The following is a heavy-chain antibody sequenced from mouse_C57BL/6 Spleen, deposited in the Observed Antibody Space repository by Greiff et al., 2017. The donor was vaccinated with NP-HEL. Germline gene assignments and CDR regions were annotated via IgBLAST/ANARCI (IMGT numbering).Heavy chain of an antibody. CDR1: GSTFPSYW. Sequence: VQLQQPGAELVKPGASVKLSCKASGSTFPSYWMHWVKQRPGRGLGWIGRIDPNSGGTKYNEKFKSKATLTVDKPSSTAYMQLSSLTSEDSAVYYCAITGYFDYWGQGTTLTVSS. CDR2: IDPNSGGT. J-gene: IGHJ2*01. D-gene: IGHD4-1*01. CDR3: AITGYFDY. V-gene: IGHV1-72*01.